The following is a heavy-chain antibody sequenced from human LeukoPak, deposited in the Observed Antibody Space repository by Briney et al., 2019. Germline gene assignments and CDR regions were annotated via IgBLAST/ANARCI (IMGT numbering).Heavy chain of an antibody. CDR3: ARVRITMIVVVITTSYYFDY. D-gene: IGHD3-22*01. CDR2: INHSGST. J-gene: IGHJ4*02. CDR1: GGSFSGYY. Sequence: SETLSLTCAVYGGSFSGYYWSWIRQPPGKGLEWIGEINHSGSTNYNPSLKSRVTISVDTSKNQFSLKLSSVTAADTAVYYCARVRITMIVVVITTSYYFDYWGQGTLVTVSS. V-gene: IGHV4-34*01.